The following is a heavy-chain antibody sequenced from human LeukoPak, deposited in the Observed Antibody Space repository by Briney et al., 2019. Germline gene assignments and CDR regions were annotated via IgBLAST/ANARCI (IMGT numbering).Heavy chain of an antibody. Sequence: ASVKVSCKASGYTIISIYNMHWVRQAPGQGLEWMGIINPSGGSTSYAQKFQGRVTMTRDTSTSIVYMELRSLRSDDTAVYYCARTMVRGVIMYYFDYWGQGTLVTVSS. J-gene: IGHJ4*02. CDR1: GYTIISIYN. CDR2: INPSGGST. V-gene: IGHV1-46*01. D-gene: IGHD3-10*01. CDR3: ARTMVRGVIMYYFDY.